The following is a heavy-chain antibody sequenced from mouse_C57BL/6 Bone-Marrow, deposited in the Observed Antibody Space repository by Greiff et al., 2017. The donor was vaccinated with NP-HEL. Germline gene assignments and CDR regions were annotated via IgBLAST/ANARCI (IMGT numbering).Heavy chain of an antibody. CDR1: GFTFSSYA. D-gene: IGHD1-1*01. CDR3: ATSRGGVVANYFDY. CDR2: ISDGGSYT. V-gene: IGHV5-4*01. J-gene: IGHJ2*01. Sequence: DVQLVESGGGLVKPGGSLKLSCAASGFTFSSYAMSWVRQTPEKRLEWVATISDGGSYTYYPDNVKGRFTISRDNAKNNLYLQMSHLKSEDTAMYYCATSRGGVVANYFDYWGQGTTLTVSS.